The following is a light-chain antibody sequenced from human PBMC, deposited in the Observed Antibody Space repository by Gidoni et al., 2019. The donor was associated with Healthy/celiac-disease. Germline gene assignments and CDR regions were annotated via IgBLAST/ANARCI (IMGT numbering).Light chain of an antibody. V-gene: IGKV1-9*01. Sequence: DIQMTPSPSSLSASVRDRVTITCRASQGLSHYLAWYQQKPGKVPKLLIYAASTLQTGVPSRFRGSGSGTEFTLTFSSLQPEDFATYFCQQLNSYRRTFGQGTKVEIK. CDR2: AAS. CDR3: QQLNSYRRT. J-gene: IGKJ1*01. CDR1: QGLSHY.